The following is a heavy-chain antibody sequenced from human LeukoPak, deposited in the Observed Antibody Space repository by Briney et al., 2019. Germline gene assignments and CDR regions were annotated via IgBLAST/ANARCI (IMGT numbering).Heavy chain of an antibody. CDR3: ARGQQQLYFDY. Sequence: PSETLSLTCAVYGGSFSGYYWSWIRQPPGKGLEWIGEINHSGSTNYNPSLKSRVTISVDTSKNQFSLKLSSVTAADTAVYYCARGQQQLYFDYWGQGTLVTVSS. V-gene: IGHV4-34*01. CDR1: GGSFSGYY. D-gene: IGHD6-13*01. CDR2: INHSGST. J-gene: IGHJ4*02.